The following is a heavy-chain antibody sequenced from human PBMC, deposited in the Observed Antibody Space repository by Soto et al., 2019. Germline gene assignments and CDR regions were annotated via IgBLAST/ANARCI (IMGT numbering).Heavy chain of an antibody. V-gene: IGHV3-74*01. CDR3: ARVKSGSYDWSDP. J-gene: IGHJ5*02. CDR2: INTDGTRT. D-gene: IGHD3-10*01. Sequence: DVQLVESGGGLVQPGGSLRLSCAASGFTFNNYWMHWVRQAPGKGLMWVSRINTDGTRTTYADSVKGRFAISRDNAKNNVYLQMTSLRADDTAVYFCARVKSGSYDWSDPWGQGTLVTVSS. CDR1: GFTFNNYW.